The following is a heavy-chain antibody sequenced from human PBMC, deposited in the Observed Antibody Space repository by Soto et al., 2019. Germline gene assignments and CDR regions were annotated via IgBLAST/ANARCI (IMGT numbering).Heavy chain of an antibody. CDR1: GGSISSGGYY. J-gene: IGHJ5*02. V-gene: IGHV4-31*03. Sequence: QVQLQESGPGLVKHSQTLSLTCTVSGGSISSGGYYWSWIRQHPGKGLEWIGYIYYSGSTYYNPSLKSRVTISVDTSKNQFSLKLSSVTAADTAVYYCARVRLLWFGEPPDWFDPWGQGTLVTVSS. CDR3: ARVRLLWFGEPPDWFDP. D-gene: IGHD3-10*01. CDR2: IYYSGST.